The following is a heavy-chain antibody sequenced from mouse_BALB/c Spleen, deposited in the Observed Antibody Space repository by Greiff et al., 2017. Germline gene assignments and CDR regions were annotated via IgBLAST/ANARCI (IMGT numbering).Heavy chain of an antibody. Sequence: DVKLVESGGGLVQPGGSLKLSCAASGFTFSSYGMSWVRQTPDKRLELVATINSNGGSTYYPDSVKGRFTISRDNAKNTLYLQMSSLKSEDTAMYYCARMITHWFAYWGQGTLVTVSA. D-gene: IGHD2-4*01. J-gene: IGHJ3*01. CDR1: GFTFSSYG. CDR2: INSNGGST. CDR3: ARMITHWFAY. V-gene: IGHV5-6-3*01.